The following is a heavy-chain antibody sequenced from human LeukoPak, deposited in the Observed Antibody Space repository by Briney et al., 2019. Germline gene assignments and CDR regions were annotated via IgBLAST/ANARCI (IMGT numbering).Heavy chain of an antibody. CDR2: IYYSGTT. D-gene: IGHD1-1*01. V-gene: IGHV4-59*08. J-gene: IGHJ3*02. Sequence: SETLSLTCTVSGGSISGSYWSWIRQPPGKGLEWIGYIYYSGTTKYNPSLKSRVTISADTSKNQFSLKLSSVTAADTAVYYCARSTGSRVLNAFDIWGQGTMVTVSS. CDR1: GGSISGSY. CDR3: ARSTGSRVLNAFDI.